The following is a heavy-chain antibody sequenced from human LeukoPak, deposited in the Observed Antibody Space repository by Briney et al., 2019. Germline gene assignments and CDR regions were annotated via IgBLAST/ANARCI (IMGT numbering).Heavy chain of an antibody. V-gene: IGHV3-66*01. CDR3: ARDSSPDGMDV. CDR1: GFTVSSNY. Sequence: PGGSLRLSCAASGFTVSSNYMSWVRQTPGKGLEWVSVIYSGGSTYYADSVKGRFTISRDNAKNSLYLQMNSLRAEDTAVYYCARDSSPDGMDVWGQGTTVTVSS. J-gene: IGHJ6*02. CDR2: IYSGGST.